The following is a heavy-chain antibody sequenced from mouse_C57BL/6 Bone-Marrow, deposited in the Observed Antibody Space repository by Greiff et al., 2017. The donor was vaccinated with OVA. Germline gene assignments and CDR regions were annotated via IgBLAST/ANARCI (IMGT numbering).Heavy chain of an antibody. CDR3: ARYYGREDYYAMDY. Sequence: EVKVEESGGGLVKPGGSLKLSCAASGFTFSDYGMHWVRQAPEKGLEWVAYISSGSSTIYYADTVKGRFTISRDNAKNTLFLQMTSLRSEDTAMYYCARYYGREDYYAMDYWGQGTSVTVSS. J-gene: IGHJ4*01. V-gene: IGHV5-17*01. CDR1: GFTFSDYG. CDR2: ISSGSSTI. D-gene: IGHD1-1*01.